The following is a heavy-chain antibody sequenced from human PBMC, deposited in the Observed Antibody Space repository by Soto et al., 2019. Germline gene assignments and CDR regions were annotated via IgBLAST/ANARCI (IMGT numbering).Heavy chain of an antibody. Sequence: QVQLQESGPGLVKPSETLSLTCTVSGGSMSGSFWSWIRQPPGKGLEWIGYIYYSGNTDYNPSLKSRVTISVDTSKNQFSLKLSSVTAADTAVYYCARGAGHSSSWPFDPWGQGTLVIVSS. CDR1: GGSMSGSF. J-gene: IGHJ5*02. D-gene: IGHD6-13*01. CDR2: IYYSGNT. V-gene: IGHV4-59*01. CDR3: ARGAGHSSSWPFDP.